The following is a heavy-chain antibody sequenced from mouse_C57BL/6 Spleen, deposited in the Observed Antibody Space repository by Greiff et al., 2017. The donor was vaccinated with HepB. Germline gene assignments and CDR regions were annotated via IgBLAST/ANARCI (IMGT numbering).Heavy chain of an antibody. V-gene: IGHV1-53*01. J-gene: IGHJ3*01. CDR2: INPSNGGT. CDR1: GYTFTSYW. D-gene: IGHD2-2*01. CDR3: ARLGVWLRRETGFAY. Sequence: QVQLQQPGTELVKPGASVKLSCKASGYTFTSYWMHWVKQRPGQGLEWIGNINPSNGGTNYNEKFKSKATLTVDKSSSTAYMQLSSLTSEDSAVYYCARLGVWLRRETGFAYWGQGTLVTVSA.